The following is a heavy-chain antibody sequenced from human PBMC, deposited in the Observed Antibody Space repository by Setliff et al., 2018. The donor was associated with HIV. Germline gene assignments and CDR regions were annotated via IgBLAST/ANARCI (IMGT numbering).Heavy chain of an antibody. CDR3: AREGRMTKRFDY. D-gene: IGHD3-10*01. CDR2: INPNSGDT. V-gene: IGHV1-2*04. Sequence: ASVKVSCKASGYTFTGYYMHWVRQAPGQGLEWMGWINPNSGDTNYAQKFQGWVTMTRDTSISTAYMELGRLRSDDTAVYYCAREGRMTKRFDYWGQGTLVTVSS. J-gene: IGHJ4*02. CDR1: GYTFTGYY.